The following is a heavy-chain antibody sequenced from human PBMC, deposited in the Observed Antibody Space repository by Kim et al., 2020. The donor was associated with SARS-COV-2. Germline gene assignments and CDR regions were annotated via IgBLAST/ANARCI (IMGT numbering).Heavy chain of an antibody. CDR3: AFAAGPHHLDY. CDR2: T. Sequence: TTYATKFQGGGTMTRDTSTSTVYMELSSLRSEDTAVYYCAFAAGPHHLDYWGQGTLVTVSS. J-gene: IGHJ4*02. D-gene: IGHD6-13*01. V-gene: IGHV1-46*03.